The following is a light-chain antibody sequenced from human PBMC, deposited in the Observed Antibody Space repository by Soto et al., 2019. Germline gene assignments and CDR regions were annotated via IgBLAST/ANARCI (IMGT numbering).Light chain of an antibody. V-gene: IGKV3-20*01. Sequence: EIVLTQSPGTLSLSPGERATLSCRASQSVSSSYLAWYQQKPGQAPRLLIYGASSRATGIPDRFSGSGSGTDFTLTISRLEPEDFAGYYCQQYGSSPYTCGRGTKLEIK. J-gene: IGKJ2*01. CDR1: QSVSSSY. CDR3: QQYGSSPYT. CDR2: GAS.